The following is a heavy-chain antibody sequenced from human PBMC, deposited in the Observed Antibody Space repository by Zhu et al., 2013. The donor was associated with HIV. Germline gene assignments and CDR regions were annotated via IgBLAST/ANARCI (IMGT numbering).Heavy chain of an antibody. CDR2: INHSGIT. Sequence: QVQLRTGGPGLLRPSETLSLTCSIYGGSFNGYYWNWIRQPPGQGLEWIGEINHSGITDYSPSLKSRVIISLDTSKTAFSLRLTSVTAADTGVYFCARARGGDVSWDALDVWGRGATVVVSS. J-gene: IGHJ6*01. CDR3: ARARGGDVSWDALDV. D-gene: IGHD1-26*01. CDR1: GGSFNGYY. V-gene: IGHV4-34*02.